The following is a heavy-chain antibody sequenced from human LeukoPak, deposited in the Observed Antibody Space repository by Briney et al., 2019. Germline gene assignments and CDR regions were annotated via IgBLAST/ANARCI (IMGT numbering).Heavy chain of an antibody. Sequence: PSETLSLTCTVSGGSISSSSYYWGWIRQPPGKGLEWIGSIYYSGSTYYNPSLKSRVTISVDTSKNQFSLKLSSVTAADTTVYYCARAIGYSYEGVDYWGQGTLVTVSS. CDR1: GGSISSSSYY. CDR3: ARAIGYSYEGVDY. D-gene: IGHD5-18*01. V-gene: IGHV4-39*07. CDR2: IYYSGST. J-gene: IGHJ4*02.